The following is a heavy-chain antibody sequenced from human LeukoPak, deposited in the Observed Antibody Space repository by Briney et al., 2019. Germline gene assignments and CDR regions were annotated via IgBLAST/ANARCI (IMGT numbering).Heavy chain of an antibody. Sequence: PGGSLRLSCAASGFTFDDCAMHWVRQAPGKGLEWVSGISWNSGTIGYADFVKGRFTISRDNAKNSLYLQMNSLRAEDTAVYYCASFPPYMVRTDAFDIWGQGTMVTVSS. CDR1: GFTFDDCA. V-gene: IGHV3-9*01. CDR2: ISWNSGTI. J-gene: IGHJ3*02. D-gene: IGHD3-10*01. CDR3: ASFPPYMVRTDAFDI.